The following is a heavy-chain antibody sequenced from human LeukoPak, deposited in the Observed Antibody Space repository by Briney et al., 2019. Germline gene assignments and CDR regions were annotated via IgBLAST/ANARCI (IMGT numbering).Heavy chain of an antibody. D-gene: IGHD6-25*01. Sequence: ASVKVSCKASGYTXTDYNMHWVRQAPGQGLEWMGWINPNSGATYCAQEFQGRVTMTRDTSITTVYIELSSLRSDDTAVYYCARGGSGLAYWGQGTLVTVSS. CDR1: GYTXTDYN. V-gene: IGHV1-2*02. J-gene: IGHJ4*02. CDR3: ARGGSGLAY. CDR2: INPNSGAT.